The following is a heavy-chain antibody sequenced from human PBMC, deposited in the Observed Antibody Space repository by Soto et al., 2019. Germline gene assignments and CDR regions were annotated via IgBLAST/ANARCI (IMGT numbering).Heavy chain of an antibody. J-gene: IGHJ4*02. Sequence: PGGSLRLSCAASGFTFSSYAMSWVRQAPGKGLEWVSYISSSSSTIYYADSVKGRFTISRDNAKNSLYLQMNSLRDEDTAVYYCARGLYYYDSSGYWGYWGQGTLVTV. D-gene: IGHD3-22*01. CDR3: ARGLYYYDSSGYWGY. V-gene: IGHV3-48*02. CDR1: GFTFSSYA. CDR2: ISSSSSTI.